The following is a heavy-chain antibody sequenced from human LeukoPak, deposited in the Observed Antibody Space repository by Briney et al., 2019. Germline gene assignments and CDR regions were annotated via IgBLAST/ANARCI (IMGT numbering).Heavy chain of an antibody. D-gene: IGHD3-22*01. Sequence: GASVKVSCKASGYTFTGYYMHWVRQAPGQGLEWMGWINPNSGGTNYAQKFQGRVTMTRDTSISTAYMELSRLRSEDTAVYYCARALGSYDSSGYYYFGLFDYWGQGTLVTVSS. CDR1: GYTFTGYY. J-gene: IGHJ4*02. CDR2: INPNSGGT. CDR3: ARALGSYDSSGYYYFGLFDY. V-gene: IGHV1-2*02.